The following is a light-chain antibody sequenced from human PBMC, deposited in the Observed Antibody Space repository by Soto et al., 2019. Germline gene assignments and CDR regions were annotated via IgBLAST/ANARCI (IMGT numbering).Light chain of an antibody. CDR1: SSDVGSYNL. CDR3: CSYAGSPYV. CDR2: EVS. Sequence: QSVLTQPASVSGSPGQSITISCTGTSSDVGSYNLVSWYQQHPGKAPKLMIYEVSKRPSGVSNRFSGSKSGNTASLTISGLQAEDEADYYCCSYAGSPYVXGTGTKVPVL. J-gene: IGLJ1*01. V-gene: IGLV2-23*02.